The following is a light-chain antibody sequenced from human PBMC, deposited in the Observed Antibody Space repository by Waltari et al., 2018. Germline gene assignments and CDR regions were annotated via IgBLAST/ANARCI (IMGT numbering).Light chain of an antibody. J-gene: IGKJ1*01. Sequence: EIVLTQSPCTLSLSPGESATLSCRTSQRVTRALAWYQQKPGQAPRLLIYGASNRATGIPDRFSGSGSGTDFSLTISSLEPEDFAVYYCQHYLRLPVTFGQGTKVEVK. CDR2: GAS. V-gene: IGKV3-20*01. CDR3: QHYLRLPVT. CDR1: QRVTRA.